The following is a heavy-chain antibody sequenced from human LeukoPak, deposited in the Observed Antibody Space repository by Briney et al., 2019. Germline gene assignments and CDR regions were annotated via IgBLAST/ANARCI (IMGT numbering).Heavy chain of an antibody. V-gene: IGHV1-69*13. CDR1: GCTFSSYA. D-gene: IGHD3-10*01. Sequence: ASVKVSCKASGCTFSSYAISWVRQAPGQGLEWMGGIIPIFGTANYAQKFQGRVTITADESTSTAYMELSSLRSEDTAVYYCARGPEYYGSGSYCPYYGMDVWGQGTTVTVSS. CDR2: IIPIFGTA. J-gene: IGHJ6*02. CDR3: ARGPEYYGSGSYCPYYGMDV.